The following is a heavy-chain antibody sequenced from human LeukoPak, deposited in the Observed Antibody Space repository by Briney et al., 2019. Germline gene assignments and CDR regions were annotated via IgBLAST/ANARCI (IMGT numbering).Heavy chain of an antibody. CDR2: MNPKSGNT. CDR3: ATGSSRSDDSSGYYPFDY. J-gene: IGHJ4*02. V-gene: IGHV1-8*01. CDR1: GYTFTSYD. D-gene: IGHD3-22*01. Sequence: GASVKVSCKASGYTFTSYDINWVRQATGQGLEWMGWMNPKSGNTGYAQKFKGRVTMTEDTSTDTAYMELSSLRSEDTAVYYCATGSSRSDDSSGYYPFDYWGQGTLVTVSS.